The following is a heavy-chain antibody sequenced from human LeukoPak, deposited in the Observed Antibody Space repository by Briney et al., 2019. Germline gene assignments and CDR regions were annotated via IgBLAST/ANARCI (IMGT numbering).Heavy chain of an antibody. CDR1: GFNFSSYE. CDR2: ISSSGSAI. Sequence: GGSLRLSCAASGFNFSSYEMNWVRQAPGKGLEWVSYISSSGSAIYYADSVKGRFTISRDNAKHSLYLQMNNLRAEDTAVYYFARDSTSPFDHWGQGTLVTVSS. D-gene: IGHD6-6*01. CDR3: ARDSTSPFDH. V-gene: IGHV3-48*03. J-gene: IGHJ4*02.